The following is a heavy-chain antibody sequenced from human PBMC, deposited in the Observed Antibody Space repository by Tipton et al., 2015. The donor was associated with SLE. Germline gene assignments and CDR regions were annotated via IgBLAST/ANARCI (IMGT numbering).Heavy chain of an antibody. CDR1: GFTFSSYG. V-gene: IGHV3-48*04. Sequence: GSLRLSCAASGFTFSSYGMHWVRQAPGKGLEWVSYISSSGSTIYYADSVKGRFTISRDNAKNSLYLQMNSLRAEDTAVYYCARGTRGSGSYYPTGFDYWGQGTLVTVSS. CDR3: ARGTRGSGSYYPTGFDY. D-gene: IGHD3-10*01. J-gene: IGHJ4*02. CDR2: ISSSGSTI.